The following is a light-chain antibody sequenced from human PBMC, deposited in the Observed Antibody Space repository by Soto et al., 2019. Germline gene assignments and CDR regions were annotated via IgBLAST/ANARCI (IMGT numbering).Light chain of an antibody. CDR1: SSNIGNNY. J-gene: IGLJ1*01. Sequence: QSVLTQPPSVSAAPGQKVTISCSGSSSNIGNNYVAWYQQLPGTAPQLLIYENNKRPSGIPYRCSGSKSGTSATLGITGLQTGDEADYYCGTWDSSLSAGVFGTGTKLTVL. CDR2: ENN. CDR3: GTWDSSLSAGV. V-gene: IGLV1-51*02.